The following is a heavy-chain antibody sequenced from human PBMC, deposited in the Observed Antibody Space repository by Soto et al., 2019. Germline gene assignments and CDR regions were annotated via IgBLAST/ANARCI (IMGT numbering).Heavy chain of an antibody. D-gene: IGHD5-12*01. V-gene: IGHV3-23*01. CDR3: AKVKGLSGYSGYPQKIPEYYFDY. CDR1: GFTFSSYA. CDR2: ISGSGGST. Sequence: GGSLRLSCAASGFTFSSYAMSWVRQAPGKGLEWVSAISGSGGSTYYADSVKGRFTISRDNSKNTLYLQMNSLRAEDTAVYYCAKVKGLSGYSGYPQKIPEYYFDYWGQGTLVTVSS. J-gene: IGHJ4*02.